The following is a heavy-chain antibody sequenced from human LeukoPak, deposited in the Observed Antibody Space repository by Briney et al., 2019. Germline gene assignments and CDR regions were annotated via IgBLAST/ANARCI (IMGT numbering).Heavy chain of an antibody. CDR2: IYHSGST. J-gene: IGHJ4*02. D-gene: IGHD4-17*01. CDR3: AREYDYGPTDY. CDR1: GGSISSGGYS. Sequence: SQTLSLTCAVSGGSISSGGYSWSWIRQPPGKGLEWIGYIYHSGSTYYNPSLKSRVTISVDRSKNQFSLKLSSVTAADTAVYYCAREYDYGPTDYWGQGTLVTVSS. V-gene: IGHV4-30-2*01.